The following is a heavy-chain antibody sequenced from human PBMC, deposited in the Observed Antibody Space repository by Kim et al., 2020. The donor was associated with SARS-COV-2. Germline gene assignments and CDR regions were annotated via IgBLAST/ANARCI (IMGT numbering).Heavy chain of an antibody. CDR1: GASISSYY. CDR3: ARFSSSPNWFDP. V-gene: IGHV4-59*13. J-gene: IGHJ5*02. D-gene: IGHD2-15*01. CDR2: ISHSGTT. Sequence: SETLSLTCTVSGASISSYYWSWIRQPPGKGLEWIGFISHSGTTNYNPSLKSRVTISVDTSKNHFSLKLRSVTAADTALYYCARFSSSPNWFDPWGQEPWSPSPQ.